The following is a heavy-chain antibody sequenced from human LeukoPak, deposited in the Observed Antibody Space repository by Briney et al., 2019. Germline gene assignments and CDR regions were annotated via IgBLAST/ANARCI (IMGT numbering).Heavy chain of an antibody. CDR2: IIPIFGTA. D-gene: IGHD1-1*01. J-gene: IGHJ3*02. CDR1: GGTFSSYA. V-gene: IGHV1-69*13. CDR3: ATDGNLRDAFDI. Sequence: SVKVSCKASGGTFSSYAISWVRQAPGQGLEWMGGIIPIFGTANYAQKFQGRVTITADESTSTAYMELSSLRSEDTAVYYCATDGNLRDAFDIWGQGTMVTVSS.